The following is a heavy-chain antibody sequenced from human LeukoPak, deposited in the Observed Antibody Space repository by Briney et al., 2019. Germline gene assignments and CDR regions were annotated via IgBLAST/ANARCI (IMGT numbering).Heavy chain of an antibody. CDR2: IYYSGST. CDR1: GGSISSSSYY. V-gene: IGHV4-39*01. CDR3: ARGYYYGSGSYYDAFDI. J-gene: IGHJ3*02. D-gene: IGHD3-10*01. Sequence: SETLSLTCTVSGGSISSSSYYWGWIRQPPGKGLEWIGSIYYSGSTYYNPSLKSRVTISVDTSKNQFSLKLSSVTAADTAVYYCARGYYYGSGSYYDAFDIWGQGTMVTVSS.